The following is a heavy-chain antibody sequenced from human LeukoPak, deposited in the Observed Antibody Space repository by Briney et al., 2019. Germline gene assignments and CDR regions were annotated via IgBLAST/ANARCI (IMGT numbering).Heavy chain of an antibody. V-gene: IGHV4-59*01. Sequence: SETLSLTCTVSGGSISSYYWSWIRQPPGKGLEWIGYIYYSGSTNYNPSLKSRVTISVDTSKNQFSLKLSSVTAADTAVYYCASSGWTPDYYYYYYMDVWGKGTTVTVSS. CDR2: IYYSGST. D-gene: IGHD6-19*01. CDR3: ASSGWTPDYYYYYYMDV. CDR1: GGSISSYY. J-gene: IGHJ6*03.